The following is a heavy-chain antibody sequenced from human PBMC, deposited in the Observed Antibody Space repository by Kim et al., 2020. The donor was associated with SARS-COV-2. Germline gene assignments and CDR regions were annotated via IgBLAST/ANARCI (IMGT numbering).Heavy chain of an antibody. D-gene: IGHD6-13*01. Sequence: NPSLKSRVTMSVDTSKNQFSLKLSSVTAADTAVYYCARTSPGIAAAGFDYWGQGTLVTVSS. J-gene: IGHJ4*02. V-gene: IGHV4-4*07. CDR3: ARTSPGIAAAGFDY.